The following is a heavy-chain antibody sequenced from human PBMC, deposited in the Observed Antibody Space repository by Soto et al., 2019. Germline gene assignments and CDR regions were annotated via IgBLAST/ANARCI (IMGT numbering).Heavy chain of an antibody. CDR3: AKVDLGAYYYDSSDPSNVLGYFDY. Sequence: PGGSLRLSCAASGFTFSSYAMSWVRQAPGKGLEWVSAISGSGGSTYYADSVKGRFTISRDNSKNTLYLQMNSLRAEDTAVYYCAKVDLGAYYYDSSDPSNVLGYFDYWGQGTLVTVSS. CDR2: ISGSGGST. J-gene: IGHJ4*02. D-gene: IGHD3-22*01. CDR1: GFTFSSYA. V-gene: IGHV3-23*01.